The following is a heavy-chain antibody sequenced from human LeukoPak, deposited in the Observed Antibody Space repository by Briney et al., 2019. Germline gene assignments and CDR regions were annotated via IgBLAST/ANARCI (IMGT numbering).Heavy chain of an antibody. V-gene: IGHV4-34*01. CDR2: INHSGST. CDR3: ARLKTFYYGSGRGAFDY. CDR1: GGSFSGYY. D-gene: IGHD3-10*01. J-gene: IGHJ4*02. Sequence: SETLSLTCAVYGGSFSGYYWSWIRQPPGKGLEWIGEINHSGSTNCNPSLKSRVTISVDTSKKQFSLKLSSVTAADTAVYYCARLKTFYYGSGRGAFDYWGQGTLVTASS.